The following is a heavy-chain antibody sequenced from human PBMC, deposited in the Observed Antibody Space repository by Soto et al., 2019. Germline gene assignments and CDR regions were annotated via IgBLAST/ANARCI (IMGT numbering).Heavy chain of an antibody. CDR3: ARDLSYRNEELVAIDY. J-gene: IGHJ4*02. CDR2: NIPILGIA. V-gene: IGHV1-69*08. CDR1: GGTFSSYT. D-gene: IGHD1-1*01. Sequence: QVQLVQSGAEVKKPGSSVTVSCKASGGTFSSYTISWVRQAPGQGLEWMGRNIPILGIANYAQNFQGRVTNTADKSTSTAYMELSSLRSEDTAVYYCARDLSYRNEELVAIDYWGQGTLVTVSS.